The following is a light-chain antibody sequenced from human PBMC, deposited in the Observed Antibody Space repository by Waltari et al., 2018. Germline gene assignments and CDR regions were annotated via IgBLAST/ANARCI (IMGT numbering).Light chain of an antibody. CDR3: QQRNNWRG. CDR1: QSVSSY. J-gene: IGKJ1*01. CDR2: DAS. Sequence: EIVLTQSPATLSLSPGERATLSCRASQSVSSYLAWYPQKPGQAPRLLIYDASNRATGIPARFSGSGSGTDFTLSIRSLEPEDFAVYYCQQRNNWRGFGQGTKVEIK. V-gene: IGKV3-11*01.